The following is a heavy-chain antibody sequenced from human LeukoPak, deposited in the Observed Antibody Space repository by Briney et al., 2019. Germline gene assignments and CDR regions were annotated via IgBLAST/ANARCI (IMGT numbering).Heavy chain of an antibody. CDR3: ATLRDGYEFDY. V-gene: IGHV4-59*01. J-gene: IGHJ4*02. CDR1: GGSTSSYY. Sequence: PSETLSLTCTVSGGSTSSYYWSWIRQPPGKGLEWIGYIYYSGSTNYNPSLKSRVTISVDTSKNQFSLKLSSVTAADTAVYYCATLRDGYEFDYWGQGTLVTVSS. D-gene: IGHD5-24*01. CDR2: IYYSGST.